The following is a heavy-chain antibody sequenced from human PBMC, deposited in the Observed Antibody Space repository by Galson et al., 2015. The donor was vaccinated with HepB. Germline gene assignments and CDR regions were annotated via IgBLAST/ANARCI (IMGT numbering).Heavy chain of an antibody. D-gene: IGHD3-10*01. J-gene: IGHJ4*02. Sequence: TLSLTCTVPGGSISSRSYYWSWIRQPAGKGLEWIGRIYSSGSTNYNPSLESRVTISVDTPKNQFSLKLRSVTAADTAVYYCATDQTSYGTTFFDYWGQGTLVIVSS. CDR1: GGSISSRSYY. CDR3: ATDQTSYGTTFFDY. V-gene: IGHV4-61*02. CDR2: IYSSGST.